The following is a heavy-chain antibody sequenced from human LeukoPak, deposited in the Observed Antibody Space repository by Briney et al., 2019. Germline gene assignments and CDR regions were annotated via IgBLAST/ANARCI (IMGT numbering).Heavy chain of an antibody. CDR3: ARSASVDGDYPWFDP. D-gene: IGHD4-17*01. CDR1: GGSINNYY. CDR2: IYYSGIT. V-gene: IGHV4-59*01. J-gene: IGHJ5*02. Sequence: SETLSLTCTVSGGSINNYYWSWIRQPPGKGLEWMGYIYYSGITNYNPSLRSRVTISVDTSRNQFSLKLSSMTAADTAVYYCARSASVDGDYPWFDPWSQGTLVTVSS.